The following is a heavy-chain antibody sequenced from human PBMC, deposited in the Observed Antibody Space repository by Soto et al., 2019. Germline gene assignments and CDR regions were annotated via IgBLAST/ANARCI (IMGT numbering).Heavy chain of an antibody. CDR3: ARHDVNAQLNKGMGL. CDR2: IFYAGTT. Sequence: SETLSLSCTVSGGSIIGFYWSWMRQPPGKGLEWIGYIFYAGTTLYTPSLKRRVTISAXXXXXXFXLXLXXXPAAXTAVYYCARHDVNAQLNKGMGLWLQGTMETVSS. V-gene: IGHV4-59*01. CDR1: GGSIIGFY. D-gene: IGHD6-19*01. J-gene: IGHJ6*02.